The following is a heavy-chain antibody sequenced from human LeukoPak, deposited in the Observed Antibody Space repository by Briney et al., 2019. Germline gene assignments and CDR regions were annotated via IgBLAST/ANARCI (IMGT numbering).Heavy chain of an antibody. J-gene: IGHJ5*02. D-gene: IGHD6-13*01. CDR2: ISGSGGST. CDR3: ARDSPDPLIAAAGQRFDP. Sequence: PGGSLRLSCAASGFTFSSYAMSWVRQAPGKGLEWVSAISGSGGSTYYADSVKGRFTISRDNAKNSLYLQMNSLRAEDTAVYYCARDSPDPLIAAAGQRFDPWGQGTLVTVSS. V-gene: IGHV3-23*01. CDR1: GFTFSSYA.